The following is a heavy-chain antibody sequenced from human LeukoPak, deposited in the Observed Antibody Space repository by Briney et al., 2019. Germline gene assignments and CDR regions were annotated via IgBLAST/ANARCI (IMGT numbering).Heavy chain of an antibody. J-gene: IGHJ4*02. D-gene: IGHD3-22*01. CDR3: AKDDPTYYDSSGYPRY. Sequence: GGSLRLSCAASGFTFSDYSMNWVRQATGKGLEWVSYISSIGATIYYADSVKGRFAISRDNAKNSLFLQMNSLRAEDTAVYYCAKDDPTYYDSSGYPRYWGQGTLVTVSS. V-gene: IGHV3-48*01. CDR1: GFTFSDYS. CDR2: ISSIGATI.